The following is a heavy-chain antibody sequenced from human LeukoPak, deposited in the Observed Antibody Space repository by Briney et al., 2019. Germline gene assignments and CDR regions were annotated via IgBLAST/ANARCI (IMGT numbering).Heavy chain of an antibody. V-gene: IGHV3-21*01. D-gene: IGHD2-8*01. CDR2: ISSSSSYI. CDR3: ARGGEDIVLMVHAPDYYYGMDV. Sequence: GGSLRLSCAASGFTFSSYSMNWVRQAPGKGLKGVSSISSSSSYIYYADSVKGRFTISRDNAKNSLYLQMNSLRAEDTAVYYCARGGEDIVLMVHAPDYYYGMDVWGQGTTVTVSS. J-gene: IGHJ6*02. CDR1: GFTFSSYS.